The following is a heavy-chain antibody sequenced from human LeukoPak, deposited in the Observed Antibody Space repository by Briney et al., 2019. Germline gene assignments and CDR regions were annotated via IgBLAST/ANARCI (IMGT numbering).Heavy chain of an antibody. Sequence: PSETLSLTCAVYGGSFSGYYWSWIRQPPGKGLEWIGEINHSGSTNYNPSLKSRVTISVDTSKNQFSLKLSSVTAADTAVFYRARASRAARLHYWGQGTLVTVSS. D-gene: IGHD6-6*01. CDR1: GGSFSGYY. V-gene: IGHV4-34*01. CDR3: ARASRAARLHY. CDR2: INHSGST. J-gene: IGHJ4*02.